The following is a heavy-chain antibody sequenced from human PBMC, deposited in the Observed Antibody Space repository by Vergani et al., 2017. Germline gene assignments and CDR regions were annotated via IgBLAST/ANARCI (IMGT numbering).Heavy chain of an antibody. CDR1: GGSISSYY. J-gene: IGHJ3*02. Sequence: QVQLQESGPGLVKPSQTLSLTCTVSGGSISSYYWSWIRQPAGKGLEWIGRIYTSGSTNYNPSLKSRVTISVDTSKNQFSLKLSSVTAADTAVYYCARDLPVRGDDAFDIWGQGTMVTVSS. CDR2: IYTSGST. V-gene: IGHV4-4*07. CDR3: ARDLPVRGDDAFDI. D-gene: IGHD3-10*01.